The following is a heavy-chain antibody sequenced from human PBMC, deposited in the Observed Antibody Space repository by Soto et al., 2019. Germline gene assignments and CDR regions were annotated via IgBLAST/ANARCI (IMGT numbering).Heavy chain of an antibody. CDR2: IIPILGIA. CDR3: ASRITAYYYYMDV. Sequence: QVQLVQSGAEVKKPGSSVKVSCKASGGTFSSYTISWVRQAPGQGLEWMGRIIPILGIANYAQKFQGRVTITADKSTSTAYMELSSLRSEDTAVYYCASRITAYYYYMDVWGKGTTVTVSS. D-gene: IGHD5-18*01. J-gene: IGHJ6*03. V-gene: IGHV1-69*02. CDR1: GGTFSSYT.